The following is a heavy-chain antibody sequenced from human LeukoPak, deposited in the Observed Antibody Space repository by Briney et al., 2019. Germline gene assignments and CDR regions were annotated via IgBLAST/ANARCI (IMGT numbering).Heavy chain of an antibody. V-gene: IGHV4-59*01. Sequence: SETLSFTCTVSGGSISSYYWSWIRQPPGKGLEWIGYIYYSGSTNYNPSLKSRVTISVDTSKNQFSLKLSSVTAADTAVYYCARFDPRAVAGGYWGQGTLVTVSS. CDR3: ARFDPRAVAGGY. CDR1: GGSISSYY. D-gene: IGHD6-19*01. J-gene: IGHJ4*02. CDR2: IYYSGST.